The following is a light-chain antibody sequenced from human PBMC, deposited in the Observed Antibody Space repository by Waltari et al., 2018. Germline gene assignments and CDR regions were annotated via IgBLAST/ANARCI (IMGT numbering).Light chain of an antibody. Sequence: QAALTQPAPVSGSPGPSITISCTGTSPHVGCYKYVFWYQQHPGKAPKLIIYDVNNRPSGVSNRFSGSKSANTASLTISGLQAEDEADYYCNSFTLGTALLVFGGGTKLTVL. J-gene: IGLJ2*01. V-gene: IGLV2-14*03. CDR3: NSFTLGTALLV. CDR1: SPHVGCYKY. CDR2: DVN.